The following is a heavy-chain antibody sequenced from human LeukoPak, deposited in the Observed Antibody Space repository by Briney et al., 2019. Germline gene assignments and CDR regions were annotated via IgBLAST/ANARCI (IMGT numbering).Heavy chain of an antibody. J-gene: IGHJ6*02. CDR1: GGSISNTDSY. CDR2: ISYSGNT. CDR3: AREIVSSYYYNGMDV. Sequence: KPSQTLSLTCTVSGGSISNTDSYWNWIRQPPGKGLEWIGFISYSGNTYSTPSLESRLTISMDTAKNQFSLSLSSVTAADTAVYFCAREIVSSYYYNGMDVWGQGTTVTVSS. D-gene: IGHD5/OR15-5a*01. V-gene: IGHV4-30-4*01.